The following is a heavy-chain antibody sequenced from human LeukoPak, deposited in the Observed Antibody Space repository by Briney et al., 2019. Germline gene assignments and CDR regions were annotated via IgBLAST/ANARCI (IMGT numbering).Heavy chain of an antibody. CDR3: ARVSEYYFDY. J-gene: IGHJ4*02. V-gene: IGHV4-30-2*01. CDR2: IYHSGST. Sequence: SQTLSLTCAVSGGSISSGGYSWSWLRQPPGKGLEWIGYIYHSGSTYYNPSLKSRVTISVDRSKNQFSLKLSSVTAADTAVYYCARVSEYYFDYWGQGTLVTVSS. CDR1: GGSISSGGYS.